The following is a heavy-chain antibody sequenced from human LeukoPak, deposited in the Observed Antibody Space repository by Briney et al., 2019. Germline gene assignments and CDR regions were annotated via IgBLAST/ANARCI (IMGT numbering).Heavy chain of an antibody. CDR3: ARGLGYYDSSGSDY. J-gene: IGHJ4*02. CDR2: ISAYYLST. D-gene: IGHD3-22*01. V-gene: IGHV1-18*01. CDR1: GYTFTNYG. Sequence: KVSCKASGYTFTNYGISWVRQAPGQGLEWMGWISAYYLSTNSAPTFQSTVTITTPTSTTTVYMDLRSLRSDDTAVYYCARGLGYYDSSGSDYWGQGTLVAVSS.